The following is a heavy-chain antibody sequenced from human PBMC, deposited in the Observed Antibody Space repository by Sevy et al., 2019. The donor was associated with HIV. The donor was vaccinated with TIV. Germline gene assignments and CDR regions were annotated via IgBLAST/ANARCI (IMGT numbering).Heavy chain of an antibody. CDR2: ISYDGSNK. V-gene: IGHV3-30*04. CDR3: AREYSSSWYYYYYGMDV. D-gene: IGHD6-13*01. J-gene: IGHJ6*02. Sequence: GGSLRLSCAASGFTFSSYAMHWVRQAPGKGLEWVAVISYDGSNKYYADSVKGRFTISRDNSKNTLYLQMNSLRAEGTAVYYCAREYSSSWYYYYYGMDVWGQGTTVTVSS. CDR1: GFTFSSYA.